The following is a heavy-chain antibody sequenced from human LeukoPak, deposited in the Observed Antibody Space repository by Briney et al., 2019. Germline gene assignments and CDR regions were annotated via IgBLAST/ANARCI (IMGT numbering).Heavy chain of an antibody. CDR2: ISSRSGII. V-gene: IGHV3-48*01. CDR1: GFTFSTYG. D-gene: IGHD4-17*01. Sequence: GGSLRLSCAASGFTFSTYGMNWVRQAPGKGLEWVSYISSRSGIIYYADSVKGRFTISRDNAKNSTFLQMNSLRAEDTAMYYCARGGDYGDRSVYWGQGTLVTVSS. J-gene: IGHJ1*01. CDR3: ARGGDYGDRSVY.